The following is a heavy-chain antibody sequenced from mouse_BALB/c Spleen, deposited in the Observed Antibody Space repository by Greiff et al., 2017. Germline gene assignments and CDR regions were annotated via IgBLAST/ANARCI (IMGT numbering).Heavy chain of an antibody. D-gene: IGHD2-4*01. V-gene: IGHV1-82*01. Sequence: VQLQQSGPELVKPGASVKISCKASGYAFSSSWMNWVKQRPGQGLEWIGRIYPGDGDTNYNGKFKGKATLTADKSSSTAYMQLSSLTSVDSAVYFCARETGYDYDDGLWYFDFWGAGTTVTVSS. CDR2: IYPGDGDT. J-gene: IGHJ1*01. CDR3: ARETGYDYDDGLWYFDF. CDR1: GYAFSSSW.